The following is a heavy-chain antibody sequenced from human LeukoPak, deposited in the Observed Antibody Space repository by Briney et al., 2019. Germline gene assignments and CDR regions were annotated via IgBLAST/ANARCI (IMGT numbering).Heavy chain of an antibody. V-gene: IGHV1-69*13. CDR1: GGTFSSYA. Sequence: SVKVSCKASGGTFSSYAISWVRQAPGQGLEWMGGIIPIFGTANYAQKFRGRVTITADESTSTAYMELSSLRSEDTAVYYCARAGSPAAISHYYYYGMDVWGKGTTVTVSS. J-gene: IGHJ6*04. CDR2: IIPIFGTA. D-gene: IGHD2-2*01. CDR3: ARAGSPAAISHYYYYGMDV.